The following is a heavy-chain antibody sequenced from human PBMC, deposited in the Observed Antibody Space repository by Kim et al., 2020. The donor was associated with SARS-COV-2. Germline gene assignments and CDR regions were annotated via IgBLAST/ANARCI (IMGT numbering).Heavy chain of an antibody. Sequence: SETLSLPCTVSGGSISSSSYYWGWIRQPPGKGLAWIGSIYYSGSTYYNPSLKSRVTISVDTSKNQFSLKLSSVTAPDTAVYYCARASSRLSSKTYYFDYWGQRTLVTVSS. V-gene: IGHV4-39*01. CDR1: GGSISSSSYY. CDR3: ARASSRLSSKTYYFDY. CDR2: IYYSGST. J-gene: IGHJ4*02. D-gene: IGHD4-4*01.